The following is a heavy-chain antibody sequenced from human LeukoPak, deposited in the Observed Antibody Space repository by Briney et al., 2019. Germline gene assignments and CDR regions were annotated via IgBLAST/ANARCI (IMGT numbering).Heavy chain of an antibody. D-gene: IGHD3-16*01. Sequence: SETLSLTCSVSGYSISSGYYWGWIRQPPGKGLEWIGSIYHSGSTYYNPSLKSRVTISVDTSKNQFSLKVTSVTAADTALYYCGRSAGFVHFDHWGQGTLVTVSS. CDR2: IYHSGST. CDR1: GYSISSGYY. CDR3: GRSAGFVHFDH. J-gene: IGHJ4*02. V-gene: IGHV4-38-2*02.